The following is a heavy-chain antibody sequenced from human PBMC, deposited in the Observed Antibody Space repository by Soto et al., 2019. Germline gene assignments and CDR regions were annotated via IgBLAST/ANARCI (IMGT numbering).Heavy chain of an antibody. CDR2: INQDGSQK. Sequence: GGSLRLSCAASGFTLSNYWMSWVRQAPGKGLEWVANINQDGSQKFYLDSVEGRFTISRDNARNSLYLQMNSLRAEDTAIYYRARIFWGQGILVTVSS. D-gene: IGHD3-3*01. CDR1: GFTLSNYW. J-gene: IGHJ4*02. CDR3: ARIF. V-gene: IGHV3-7*03.